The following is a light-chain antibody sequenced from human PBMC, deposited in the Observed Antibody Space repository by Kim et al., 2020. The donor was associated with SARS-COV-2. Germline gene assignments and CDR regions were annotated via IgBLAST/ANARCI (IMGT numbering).Light chain of an antibody. CDR1: SGHSSYI. V-gene: IGLV4-60*03. CDR2: LEGSGSY. CDR3: ETSDSNTQV. Sequence: QLVLTQSSSASASLGSSVKLTCTLSSGHSSYIIAWHQQQPGKAPRYLMKLEGSGSYNKGSGVPDRFSGSSSGADRYLTISNLQSEDEADYYCETSDSNTQVFGGGTQLTVL. J-gene: IGLJ3*02.